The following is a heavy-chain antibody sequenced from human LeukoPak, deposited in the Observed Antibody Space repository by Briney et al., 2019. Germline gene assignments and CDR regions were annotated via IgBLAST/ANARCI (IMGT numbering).Heavy chain of an antibody. CDR1: GGTFSSYA. CDR2: IIPIFGTA. V-gene: IGHV1-69*13. CDR3: ARGATPRDYYDSSGYYY. J-gene: IGHJ4*02. D-gene: IGHD3-22*01. Sequence: SVKVSCKASGGTFSSYAISWVRQAPGQGLEWMGGIIPIFGTANYAQKFQGRVTITADESTSTAYLELSSLRSEDTAVYYCARGATPRDYYDSSGYYYWGQGALVTVSS.